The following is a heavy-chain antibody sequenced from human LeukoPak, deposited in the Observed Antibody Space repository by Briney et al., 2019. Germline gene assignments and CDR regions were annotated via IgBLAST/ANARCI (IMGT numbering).Heavy chain of an antibody. J-gene: IGHJ6*03. CDR3: ARVDMVRGNYYFMDV. Sequence: GGSLRLSCAASGFTFSSFSMNWVRQAPGKGLEWVSYISSSSSTIYYADSVKGRFTISRDSAKNSLYLQMNSLRAEDTAVYYCARVDMVRGNYYFMDVWGTGTTVTVSS. D-gene: IGHD3-10*01. V-gene: IGHV3-48*01. CDR2: ISSSSSTI. CDR1: GFTFSSFS.